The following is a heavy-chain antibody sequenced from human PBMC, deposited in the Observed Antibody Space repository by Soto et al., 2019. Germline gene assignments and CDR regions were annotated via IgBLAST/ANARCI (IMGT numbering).Heavy chain of an antibody. Sequence: QVQLVESGGGVVQPGRSLRLSCAASGFTFRSHGMHWVRQAPGKGLGWVALISYGGSNKYYADSVKGRFTISRDNSKDTLYLQMNSLRPEDTAVYYCAKEYYDFWSGYYTPDYWGQGTLVTVSS. V-gene: IGHV3-30*18. CDR3: AKEYYDFWSGYYTPDY. J-gene: IGHJ4*02. D-gene: IGHD3-3*01. CDR1: GFTFRSHG. CDR2: ISYGGSNK.